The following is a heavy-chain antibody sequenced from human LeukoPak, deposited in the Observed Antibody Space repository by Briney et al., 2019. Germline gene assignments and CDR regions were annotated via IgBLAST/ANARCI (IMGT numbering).Heavy chain of an antibody. D-gene: IGHD4-17*01. CDR1: GGSISSGGYY. CDR3: ARADYAEGFDY. V-gene: IGHV4-31*03. J-gene: IGHJ4*02. Sequence: KTSQTLSLTCTVSGGSISSGGYYWSWIRQHPGKGLEWTGYIYYSGSTYYNPSLKSRVTISVDTSKNQFSLKLSSVTAADTAVYYCARADYAEGFDYWGQGTLVTVSS. CDR2: IYYSGST.